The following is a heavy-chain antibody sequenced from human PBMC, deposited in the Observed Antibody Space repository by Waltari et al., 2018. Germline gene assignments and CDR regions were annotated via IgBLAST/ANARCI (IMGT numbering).Heavy chain of an antibody. V-gene: IGHV3-23*01. D-gene: IGHD5-12*01. CDR1: GFTFSNCT. J-gene: IGHJ4*02. CDR2: ITGSGEAT. CDR3: AKSPKVATIFDY. Sequence: EVQLLESGGGLAQPGGSLRLSCAASGFTFSNCTMSWVRQAPGKGLERGSGITGSGEATYYADSVKGRFTISRDNSKNTLYLQMNNLRAEDTAVYYCAKSPKVATIFDYWGQGTLVTVS.